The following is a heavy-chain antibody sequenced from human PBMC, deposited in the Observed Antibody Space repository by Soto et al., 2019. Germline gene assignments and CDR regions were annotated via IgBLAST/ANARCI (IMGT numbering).Heavy chain of an antibody. J-gene: IGHJ5*02. CDR2: IIPIFGTA. D-gene: IGHD3-22*01. CDR3: ARGNPTTYYYDSSGYKYNWFDP. Sequence: SVKVSCTASGGTFSSYAISWVRQAPGQGLEWMGGIIPIFGTANYAQKFQGRVTITADESTSTAYMELSSLRSEDTAVYYCARGNPTTYYYDSSGYKYNWFDPWGQGTLVTVSS. V-gene: IGHV1-69*13. CDR1: GGTFSSYA.